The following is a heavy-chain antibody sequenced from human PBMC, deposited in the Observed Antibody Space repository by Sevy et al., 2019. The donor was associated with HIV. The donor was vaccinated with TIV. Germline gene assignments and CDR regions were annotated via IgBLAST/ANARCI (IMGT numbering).Heavy chain of an antibody. CDR1: GGSISSGGYY. CDR3: ATGQYYDGGSGISDWFDP. Sequence: SETLSLTCTVSGGSISSGGYYWSWIRQHPGKGLEWIGYIYYSGSTYYNPSLKSRVTISVDTSNNQFSLRMSSVPDADTAVYVCATGQYYDGGSGISDWFDPWGQGALVTVSS. J-gene: IGHJ5*02. D-gene: IGHD3-3*01. CDR2: IYYSGST. V-gene: IGHV4-31*03.